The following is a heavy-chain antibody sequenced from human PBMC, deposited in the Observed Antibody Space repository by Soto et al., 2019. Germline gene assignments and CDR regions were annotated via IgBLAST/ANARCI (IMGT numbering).Heavy chain of an antibody. CDR1: SASLSSSTYY. Sequence: SETLSLTCSVSSASLSSSTYYWSWIRQPPGRGSEWIGSIYYSGNSYYKPSLKSRVSISIDTSRNQFSLKLTSVTAADTGVYYCASSSPFHYWGPGILVT. CDR2: IYYSGNS. J-gene: IGHJ4*02. CDR3: ASSSPFHY. V-gene: IGHV4-39*01. D-gene: IGHD6-6*01.